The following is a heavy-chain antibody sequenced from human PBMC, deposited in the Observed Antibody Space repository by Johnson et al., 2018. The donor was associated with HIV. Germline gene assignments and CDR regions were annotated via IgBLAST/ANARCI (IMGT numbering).Heavy chain of an antibody. D-gene: IGHD3-10*01. CDR1: GFTFSSFR. CDR2: INWNSGSI. J-gene: IGHJ3*02. CDR3: TKDMVPWFGESPWACDVFDI. V-gene: IGHV3-74*01. Sequence: VQLVESGGGLVQPWGSLRLSCAASGFTFSSFRMHWVRQVPGKGQVWVSGINWNSGSIGYADSVKGRFTISRDNAKNSLHLQMNSLRAEDTALYYCTKDMVPWFGESPWACDVFDIWGQGTKVSVSS.